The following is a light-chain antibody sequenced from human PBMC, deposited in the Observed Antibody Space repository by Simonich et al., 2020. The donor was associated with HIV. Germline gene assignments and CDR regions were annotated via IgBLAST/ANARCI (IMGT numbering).Light chain of an antibody. Sequence: QSALTQPASVSGSPGQSITISCTGTSSDVGGYNYVSWDQQHPGNAPKLMIYDVSKRPSGVSNRFSGSRSGNTASLTISGLQAEDEADYYCSSYTISSTWVFGGGTKLTVL. J-gene: IGLJ3*02. CDR2: DVS. CDR1: SSDVGGYNY. CDR3: SSYTISSTWV. V-gene: IGLV2-14*03.